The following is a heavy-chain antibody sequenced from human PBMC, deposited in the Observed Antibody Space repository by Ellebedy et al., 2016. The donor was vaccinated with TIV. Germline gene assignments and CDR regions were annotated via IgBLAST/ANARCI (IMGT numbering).Heavy chain of an antibody. CDR2: VYSTGST. Sequence: MPSETLSLTCTVSGDSISNNYWTRIRQHPGKGLEWIGHVYSTGSTTYNPSLKSRFTVSVDTSKNQFSLKLTSVTAADTAVYYCVRSGYSYGYLGVWGQGTQVTVSS. D-gene: IGHD5-18*01. CDR1: GDSISNNY. J-gene: IGHJ4*02. V-gene: IGHV4-59*08. CDR3: VRSGYSYGYLGV.